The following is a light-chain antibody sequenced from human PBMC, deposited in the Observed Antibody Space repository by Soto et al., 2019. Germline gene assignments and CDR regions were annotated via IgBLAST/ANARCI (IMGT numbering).Light chain of an antibody. Sequence: QSVRNNPASVSRSPRHSITIFCTRSSDDIGTYEYISWHQHHPGKAPKLIIFGVYDRPSGVSDRFSGSNSGNTASLTIFGLQLEDEAVYYCSSYTSGSTLPWVFGTGTKVTVL. CDR2: GVY. J-gene: IGLJ1*01. CDR3: SSYTSGSTLPWV. CDR1: SDDIGTYEY. V-gene: IGLV2-14*01.